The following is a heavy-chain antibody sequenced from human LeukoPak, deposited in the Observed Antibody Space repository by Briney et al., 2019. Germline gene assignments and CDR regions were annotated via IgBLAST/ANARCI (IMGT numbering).Heavy chain of an antibody. CDR3: AKSRSDIVVVPAAIYYYYYYMDV. D-gene: IGHD2-2*01. V-gene: IGHV3-23*01. CDR2: ISGSGGST. Sequence: GGSLRLSCAASGFTFSSYAMSWVRQAPGKGLESVSAISGSGGSTYYADSVKGRFTISRGNSKNTLYLQMNSLRAEDTAVYYCAKSRSDIVVVPAAIYYYYYYMDVWGKGTTVTVSS. CDR1: GFTFSSYA. J-gene: IGHJ6*03.